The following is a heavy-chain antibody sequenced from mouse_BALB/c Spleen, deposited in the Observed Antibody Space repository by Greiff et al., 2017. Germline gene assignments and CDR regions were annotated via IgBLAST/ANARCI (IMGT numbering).Heavy chain of an antibody. CDR1: GFTFSSYT. J-gene: IGHJ3*01. Sequence: DVQLVESGGGLVQPGGSLKLSCAASGFTFSSYTMSWVRQTPEKRLEWVAYISNGGGSTYYPDTVKGRFTISRDNAKNTLYLQMSSLKSEDTAMYYCGRREGYGNRLWFAYWGQGTLVTVSA. V-gene: IGHV5-12-2*01. D-gene: IGHD2-1*01. CDR3: GRREGYGNRLWFAY. CDR2: ISNGGGST.